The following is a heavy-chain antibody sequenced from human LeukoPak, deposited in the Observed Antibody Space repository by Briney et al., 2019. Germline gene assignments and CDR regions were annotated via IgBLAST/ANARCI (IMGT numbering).Heavy chain of an antibody. J-gene: IGHJ6*02. Sequence: GGSLRLSCAASGFIFSSYAMSWVRQAPGKGLEWVSAITSNGGSTYYADSVRGRFTVSRDNSKNTLYLQMSSLRAEDTAVYYCATYGDPHYYYYGMDVWGQGTTVTVSS. CDR3: ATYGDPHYYYYGMDV. V-gene: IGHV3-23*01. CDR1: GFIFSSYA. CDR2: ITSNGGST. D-gene: IGHD4-17*01.